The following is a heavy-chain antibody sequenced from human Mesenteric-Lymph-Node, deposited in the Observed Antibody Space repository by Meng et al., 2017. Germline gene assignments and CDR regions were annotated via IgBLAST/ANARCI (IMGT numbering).Heavy chain of an antibody. J-gene: IGHJ4*02. D-gene: IGHD6-25*01. CDR1: GHSISSGHY. CDR3: AREGAARHQIANDY. CDR2: IHHNGNT. Sequence: SETLSLTCTVSGHSISSGHYWGWIRQPPGKGLEWIGSIHHNGNTYYKTSLKSRVTISVDTSKNQFSLKVTSVTAADTAVYYCAREGAARHQIANDYWGQGTLVTVSS. V-gene: IGHV4-38-2*02.